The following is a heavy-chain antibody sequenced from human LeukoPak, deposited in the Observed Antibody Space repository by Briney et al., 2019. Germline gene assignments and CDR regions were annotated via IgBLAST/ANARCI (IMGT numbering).Heavy chain of an antibody. CDR3: ARGLGGAAIDY. D-gene: IGHD1-26*01. J-gene: IGHJ4*02. CDR1: GFTFSSYW. CDR2: IIGDGSVT. Sequence: GGSLRLSCAASGFTFSSYWMHWVRQAPGKGLVWVSRIIGDGSVTNYADSVKGRFTISRDNGKHTLYLQMNNLLAEDTAVYYCARGLGGAAIDYWGQGTLVTVSS. V-gene: IGHV3-74*01.